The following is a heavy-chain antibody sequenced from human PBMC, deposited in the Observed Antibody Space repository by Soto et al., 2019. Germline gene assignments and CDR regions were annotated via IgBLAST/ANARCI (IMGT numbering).Heavy chain of an antibody. Sequence: GGSLRLSCAASGFTFSSYGMHWVRQAPGKGLEWVAVIWHDGSNTAYADSVKGRFTISRDNSKNTLNLQMNSLRVEDTAVYYCTRAAIRGELLDYWGQGTQVTVSS. CDR1: GFTFSSYG. J-gene: IGHJ4*02. V-gene: IGHV3-33*01. CDR3: TRAAIRGELLDY. D-gene: IGHD1-26*01. CDR2: IWHDGSNT.